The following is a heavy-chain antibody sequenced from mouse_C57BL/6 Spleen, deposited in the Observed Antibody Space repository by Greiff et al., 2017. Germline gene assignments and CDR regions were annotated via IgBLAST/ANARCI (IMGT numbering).Heavy chain of an antibody. CDR3: VRGGGSSNGYFDV. V-gene: IGHV10-1*01. J-gene: IGHJ1*03. CDR2: IRSKSNNYAT. CDR1: GFSFNTYA. Sequence: EVHLVESGGGLVQPKGSLKLSCAASGFSFNTYAMNWVRQAPGKGLEWVARIRSKSNNYATYYADSVKDRFTISRDDSESMLYLQMNNLKTEDTAMYYCVRGGGSSNGYFDVWGTGTTVTVSS. D-gene: IGHD1-1*01.